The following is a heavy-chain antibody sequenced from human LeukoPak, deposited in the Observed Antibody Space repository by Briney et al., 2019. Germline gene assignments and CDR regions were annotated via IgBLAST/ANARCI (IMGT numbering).Heavy chain of an antibody. V-gene: IGHV3-23*01. D-gene: IGHD3-10*01. CDR1: GFTFSNDA. J-gene: IGHJ4*02. CDR2: ISGSGGST. CDR3: AELHGSGSYYKYEY. Sequence: GGSLRLSCAASGFTFSNDAMRWVRQAPGKGLEWVSVISGSGGSTYYADSVKGRFTISRDNSKNTLYLQMNSLRAEDTAVYYCAELHGSGSYYKYEYWGQGTLVTVSS.